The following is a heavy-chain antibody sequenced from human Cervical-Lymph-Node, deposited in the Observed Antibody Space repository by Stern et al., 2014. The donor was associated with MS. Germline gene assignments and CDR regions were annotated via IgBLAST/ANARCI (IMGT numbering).Heavy chain of an antibody. D-gene: IGHD2-21*02. CDR2: IYYSGST. CDR1: GGSMASSTGGYF. CDR3: ARVAYCGGDCSAFDS. V-gene: IGHV4-31*11. J-gene: IGHJ4*02. Sequence: QVQLQESGPGLVKPSQTLSLICAVSGGSMASSTGGYFWSWIRQPPGKGLAWIGFIYYSGSTYYNPSLKRRTTISVDTSKNQVSLRLTSMTAADTAVYYCARVAYCGGDCSAFDSWGQGTLVTVSS.